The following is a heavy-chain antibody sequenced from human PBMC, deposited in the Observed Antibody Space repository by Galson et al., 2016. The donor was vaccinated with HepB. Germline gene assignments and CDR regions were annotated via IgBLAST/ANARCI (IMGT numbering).Heavy chain of an antibody. CDR3: ARATNCNRADGYADPFHI. CDR2: ISADNGNT. J-gene: IGHJ3*02. Sequence: SVKVSCKASGFTFTNYGMSWVRQAPGQGLEWMGGISADNGNTDHAQKFQGRVTMTTDTSTTTLYMEMKNLRAEDTAMYYCARATNCNRADGYADPFHIWGQGTVVTVSS. D-gene: IGHD2/OR15-2a*01. CDR1: GFTFTNYG. V-gene: IGHV1-18*01.